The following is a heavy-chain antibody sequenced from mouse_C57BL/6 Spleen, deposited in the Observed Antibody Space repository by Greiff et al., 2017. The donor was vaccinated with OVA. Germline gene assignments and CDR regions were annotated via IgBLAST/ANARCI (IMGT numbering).Heavy chain of an antibody. CDR2: INPNNGGT. Sequence: VQLKQSGPELVKPGASVKMSCKASGYTFTDYNMHWVKQSHGKSLEWIGYINPNNGGTSYNQKFKGKATLTVNKSSSTAYMELRSLTSEDSAVYYCARAVVATGDYWGQGTTLTVSS. J-gene: IGHJ2*01. CDR3: ARAVVATGDY. CDR1: GYTFTDYN. V-gene: IGHV1-22*01. D-gene: IGHD1-1*01.